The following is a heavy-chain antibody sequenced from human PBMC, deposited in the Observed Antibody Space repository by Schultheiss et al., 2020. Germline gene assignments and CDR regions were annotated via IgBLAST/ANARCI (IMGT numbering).Heavy chain of an antibody. D-gene: IGHD1-14*01. J-gene: IGHJ4*02. CDR1: GFTFSSYW. CDR2: ISGSGGST. V-gene: IGHV3-23*01. CDR3: ARGPRGTLRRYFDY. Sequence: GESLKISCAASGFTFSSYWMHWVRQAPGKGLVWVSAISGSGGSTYYADSVKGRFTISRDNTKNTLYLQMNSLRAEDTAVYYCARGPRGTLRRYFDYWGQGTLVTVSS.